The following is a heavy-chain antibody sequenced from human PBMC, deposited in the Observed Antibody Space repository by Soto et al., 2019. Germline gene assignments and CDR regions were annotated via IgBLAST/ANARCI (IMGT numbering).Heavy chain of an antibody. D-gene: IGHD4-17*01. CDR2: IYYSGST. J-gene: IGHJ6*02. Sequence: SETLSLTCTVSGGSISSYYWSWIRQPPGKGLEWIGYIYYSGSTNYNPSLKSRVAISVDTSKNQFSLKLSSVTAADTAVYYCARFLTVTTNYYCYGMDVWGQGTTVTVSS. CDR3: ARFLTVTTNYYCYGMDV. V-gene: IGHV4-59*01. CDR1: GGSISSYY.